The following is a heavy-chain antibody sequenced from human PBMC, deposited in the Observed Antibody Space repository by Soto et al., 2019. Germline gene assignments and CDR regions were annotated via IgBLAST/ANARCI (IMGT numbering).Heavy chain of an antibody. D-gene: IGHD3-22*01. V-gene: IGHV3-23*01. J-gene: IGHJ4*02. CDR3: AGRNSRWLPYCFDY. CDR1: GIALRNYA. Sequence: GGFLRLSCAAPGIALRNYAMSWVRQAPGKGLEWVSSISGSGDNTYYADSVRGRFTISRDNSKNTLYLQMNSLGSEDTALYYCAGRNSRWLPYCFDYSGQGALVTVSS. CDR2: ISGSGDNT.